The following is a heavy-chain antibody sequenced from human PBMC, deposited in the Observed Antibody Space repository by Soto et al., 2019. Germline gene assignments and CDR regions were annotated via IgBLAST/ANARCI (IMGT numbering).Heavy chain of an antibody. CDR2: ISSTTNYI. CDR1: GFTFTRYS. V-gene: IGHV3-21*06. CDR3: ARESEDLTSDFDY. J-gene: IGHJ4*02. Sequence: GGSLRLSCAASGFTFTRYSMNWVRQAPGKGLEWVSSISSTTNYIYYGDSMKGRFTISRDNAKNSLYLEMNSLRAEDTAVYYCARESEDLTSDFDYWGQGTVVTVSS.